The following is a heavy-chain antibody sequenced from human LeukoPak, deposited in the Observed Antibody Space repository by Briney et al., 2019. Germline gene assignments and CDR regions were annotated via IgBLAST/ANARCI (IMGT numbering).Heavy chain of an antibody. J-gene: IGHJ6*02. Sequence: ASVKVSCKVSGYTLTELFMHWVRQAPAKGLEWMGGFDPEDGETIYAQKFQGRVTMTEDTSTDTAYMELSSLRSEDTAVYYCARDRQNPYYCGMDVWGQGTTVTVSS. V-gene: IGHV1-24*01. CDR3: ARDRQNPYYCGMDV. D-gene: IGHD1-14*01. CDR1: GYTLTELF. CDR2: FDPEDGET.